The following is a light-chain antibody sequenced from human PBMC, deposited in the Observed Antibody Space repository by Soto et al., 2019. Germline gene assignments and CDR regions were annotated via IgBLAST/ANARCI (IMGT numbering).Light chain of an antibody. CDR3: NSYASTTLYV. CDR1: SSDAGVYDA. CDR2: DVN. Sequence: QSVLTQPASVSGSPGQSITISCSGTSSDAGVYDAVSWYQQYPGKAPKLMIYDVNNRPSGVSNRFSGSKSGDTASLTISGLQAEDEADYYCNSYASTTLYVFGTGTKLTVL. J-gene: IGLJ1*01. V-gene: IGLV2-14*01.